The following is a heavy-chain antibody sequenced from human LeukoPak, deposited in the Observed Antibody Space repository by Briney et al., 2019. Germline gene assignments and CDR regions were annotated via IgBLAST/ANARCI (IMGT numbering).Heavy chain of an antibody. CDR1: GYTFTGYY. CDR2: IIPIFGTA. D-gene: IGHD6-13*01. CDR3: ARDGRSSSWYHP. V-gene: IGHV1-69*13. Sequence: SVKVSCKASGYTFTGYYMHWVRQAPGQGLEWMGGIIPIFGTANYAQKFQGRVTITADESTSTAYMELSSLRSEDTAVYYCARDGRSSSWYHPWGQGTLVTVSS. J-gene: IGHJ5*02.